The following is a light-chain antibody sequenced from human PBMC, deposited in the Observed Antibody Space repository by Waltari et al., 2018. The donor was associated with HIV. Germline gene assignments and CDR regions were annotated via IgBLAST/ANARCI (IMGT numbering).Light chain of an antibody. CDR2: KVS. CDR1: QGLRFCDGNTY. J-gene: IGKJ1*01. V-gene: IGKV2-30*01. CDR3: MQGAHWPPWT. Sequence: DVRLSQSPLSLTVTLGQSASMSFRSRQGLRFCDGNTYLTWFHQRPGKPPRRLIYKVSSRASGVPARISGSGSDTDFTLNISRVEAEDVGIFYCMQGAHWPPWTFGQGTKVEV.